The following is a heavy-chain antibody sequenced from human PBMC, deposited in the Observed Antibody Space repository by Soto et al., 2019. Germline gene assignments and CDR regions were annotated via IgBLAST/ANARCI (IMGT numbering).Heavy chain of an antibody. D-gene: IGHD2-21*02. CDR2: TNPNSGGT. CDR1: GYTFTGYY. CDR3: ARDTGPKLLTENWFDP. Sequence: GASVKVSCKASGYTFTGYYMHWVRQAPGQGLEWMGWTNPNSGGTNYAQKFQGWVTMTRDTSISTAYMELSRLRSDDTAVYYCARDTGPKLLTENWFDPWGQGTLVTVSS. V-gene: IGHV1-2*04. J-gene: IGHJ5*02.